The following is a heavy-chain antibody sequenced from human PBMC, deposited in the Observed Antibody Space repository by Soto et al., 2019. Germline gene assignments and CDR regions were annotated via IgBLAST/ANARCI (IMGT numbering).Heavy chain of an antibody. J-gene: IGHJ6*02. CDR3: ARTQNCYYDSTPDV. D-gene: IGHD3-22*01. Sequence: SVKVSCKASGGTFSSYAISWVRQAPGQGLEWMGGIIPIFGTANYAQKFQGRVTITADKSTSTAYMELSSLRSEDTAVYYCARTQNCYYDSTPDVWGQGTTVTVSS. V-gene: IGHV1-69*06. CDR1: GGTFSSYA. CDR2: IIPIFGTA.